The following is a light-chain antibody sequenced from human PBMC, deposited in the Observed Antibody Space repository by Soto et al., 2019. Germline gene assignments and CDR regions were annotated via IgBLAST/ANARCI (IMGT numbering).Light chain of an antibody. V-gene: IGKV3D-20*01. CDR2: HAS. Sequence: EIVLTQTPATLSLSPGERATLSCGASQSVSSSFLAWYQQKPGLAHRVLIFHASNRATGIPDRISGGGSGTNFTLTISRLEPEDFAVYYCQHYGSSPPALTFGGGTKVEIK. CDR3: QHYGSSPPALT. J-gene: IGKJ4*01. CDR1: QSVSSSF.